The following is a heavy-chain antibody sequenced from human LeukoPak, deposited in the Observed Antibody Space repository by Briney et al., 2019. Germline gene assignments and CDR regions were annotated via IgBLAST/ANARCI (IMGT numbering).Heavy chain of an antibody. Sequence: SGTLSLSCTVSGDSINSLDLWSWVRQPPGKGLEWIGEMYLSGTTHSNPSVKSRVTISIDKSKNQFFLNLSSVTAADTAVYYCAGLVGRYSSGLYYYYFDYWGQGTLVTVSS. CDR1: GDSINSLDL. D-gene: IGHD3-22*01. CDR3: AGLVGRYSSGLYYYYFDY. V-gene: IGHV4-4*02. J-gene: IGHJ4*02. CDR2: MYLSGTT.